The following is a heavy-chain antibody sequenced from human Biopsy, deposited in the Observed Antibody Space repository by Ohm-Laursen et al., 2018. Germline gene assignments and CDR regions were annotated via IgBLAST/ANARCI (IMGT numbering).Heavy chain of an antibody. J-gene: IGHJ4*02. Sequence: GSLGLSCAASGFIFSTYSMNWVRQAPGKGLEWVSYISSSSSPIYYADSVKGRFTISRDNAKNSLSLQMNSLRAEDTAVYYCARGSDSDYWGQGTLVTVSS. CDR1: GFIFSTYS. CDR3: ARGSDSDY. CDR2: ISSSSSPI. V-gene: IGHV3-48*01.